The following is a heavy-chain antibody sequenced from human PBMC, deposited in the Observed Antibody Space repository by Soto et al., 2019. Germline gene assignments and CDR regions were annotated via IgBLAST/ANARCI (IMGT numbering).Heavy chain of an antibody. CDR3: ASARSPSPNDDNWFDP. CDR1: GGSISGGDYC. Sequence: PSETLSLTCTVSGGSISGGDYCWSWIRRHPGKGLEWIGYIYYSGSTYYNPSLKSRVTISVDTSKNQFSLKLSSVTAADTAVYYCASARSPSPNDDNWFDPWGQGNLVT. V-gene: IGHV4-31*03. CDR2: IYYSGST. D-gene: IGHD1-1*01. J-gene: IGHJ5*02.